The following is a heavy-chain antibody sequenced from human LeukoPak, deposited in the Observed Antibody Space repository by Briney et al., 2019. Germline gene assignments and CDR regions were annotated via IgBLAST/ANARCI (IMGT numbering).Heavy chain of an antibody. V-gene: IGHV3-33*07. D-gene: IGHD2-15*01. CDR2: IWYDGSNK. CDR1: GFTFSSHG. J-gene: IGHJ4*02. CDR3: ARSGRGYCDSLDH. Sequence: PGRSLRLSCEASGFTFSSHGMYWVRQAPGKGLEWVALIWYDGSNKYYADSVKGRFTISRDNPNNTLYLQMNSLRAEDTAVYYCARSGRGYCDSLDHWGQGDLVTVSS.